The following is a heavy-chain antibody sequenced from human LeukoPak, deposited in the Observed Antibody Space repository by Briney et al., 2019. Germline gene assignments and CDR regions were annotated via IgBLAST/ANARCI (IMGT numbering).Heavy chain of an antibody. D-gene: IGHD2-15*01. CDR1: GFTFSSYS. J-gene: IGHJ6*02. CDR3: ARVGCTGGSCLAYNYYAMDV. Sequence: GGLRLSCAASGFTFSSYSMNWVRQAPGKGLEWVSSISSSSSYIYYADSVKGRFTISRDNAKNSLYLQMNSLRAEDTAVYYCARVGCTGGSCLAYNYYAMDVWGQGTTVTVSS. CDR2: ISSSSSYI. V-gene: IGHV3-21*01.